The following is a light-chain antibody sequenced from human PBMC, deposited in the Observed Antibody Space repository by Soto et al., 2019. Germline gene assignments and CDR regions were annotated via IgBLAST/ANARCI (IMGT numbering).Light chain of an antibody. CDR2: EVS. J-gene: IGLJ2*01. Sequence: QSALTQPASVSGSPGQSITIAVTGTSSDVGAYGYVSWYQQHPGKAPKLMIYEVSYRPSGVANRFSGYQSGNAASLTISGLQAEEEADYYCSSYTTSSTVVFGGGTKLHVL. CDR1: SSDVGAYGY. V-gene: IGLV2-14*01. CDR3: SSYTTSSTVV.